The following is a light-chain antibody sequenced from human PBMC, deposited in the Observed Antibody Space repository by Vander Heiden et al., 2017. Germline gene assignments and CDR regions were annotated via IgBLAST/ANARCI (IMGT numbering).Light chain of an antibody. CDR3: QQYSGSPLT. V-gene: IGKV3-20*01. CDR2: GVS. J-gene: IGKJ4*01. CDR1: QRVSSTF. Sequence: VLTKSPGTLSLSPGERATLSCRASQRVSSTFLTWYQQKPGQSPSLVISGVSRRATGISDRCSGSGSGTDFTLTSSRLEPEDFAVYYCQQYSGSPLTFGGGTKVEIK.